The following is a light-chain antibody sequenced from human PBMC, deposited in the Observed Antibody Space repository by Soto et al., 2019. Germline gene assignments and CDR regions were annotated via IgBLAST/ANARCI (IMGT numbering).Light chain of an antibody. CDR3: SSYSSSNTLYV. CDR2: VVS. Sequence: QSALTQPASVSGSPGQSITISCTGTSSDVGGYIYVSWYQQHPGKAPKLMIYVVSNRPSGVSSRFSGSKSANTASLTISGLQAEDEADYYCSSYSSSNTLYVFGTGTKVTVL. J-gene: IGLJ1*01. V-gene: IGLV2-14*01. CDR1: SSDVGGYIY.